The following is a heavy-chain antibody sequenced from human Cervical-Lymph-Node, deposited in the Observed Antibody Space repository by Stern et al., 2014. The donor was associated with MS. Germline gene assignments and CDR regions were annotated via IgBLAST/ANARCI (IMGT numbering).Heavy chain of an antibody. Sequence: QMQLVQSGAEVKEPGASVTVSCKASGSTFRTDSFHWVRQAPRPGFEWMGIINPSGGTTNYAQKFQGRVAMTRETSTSTLYMDLSSLRSEDTAVYYCFGSGSNADYWGQGTLITVSS. CDR1: GSTFRTDS. CDR3: FGSGSNADY. V-gene: IGHV1-46*01. D-gene: IGHD3-10*01. CDR2: INPSGGTT. J-gene: IGHJ4*02.